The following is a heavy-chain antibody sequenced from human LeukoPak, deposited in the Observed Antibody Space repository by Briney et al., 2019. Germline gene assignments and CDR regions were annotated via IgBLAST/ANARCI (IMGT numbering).Heavy chain of an antibody. CDR3: ARGHSYSSSWYYFDY. CDR1: GGTFSSYA. Sequence: SVKVSCKASGGTFSSYAISWVRQAPGQGLEWMGRIIPILGIASYAQKFQGRVTMTRDTSTSTVYMELSSLRSEDTAVYYCARGHSYSSSWYYFDYWGQGTLVTVSS. CDR2: IIPILGIA. J-gene: IGHJ4*02. D-gene: IGHD6-13*01. V-gene: IGHV1-69*04.